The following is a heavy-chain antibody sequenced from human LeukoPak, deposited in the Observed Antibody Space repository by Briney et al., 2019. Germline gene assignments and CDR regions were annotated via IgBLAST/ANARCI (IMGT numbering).Heavy chain of an antibody. V-gene: IGHV3-7*01. CDR1: GFTFSNYW. Sequence: GGSLRLSCAASGFTFSNYWMTWVRQAPGKGPEWVANIKQAGSERNYVDSVKGRFTIARDNTKNSLYLQMTSLRGEDTAVYYCASRAGKPGNTPWCFDYWGQGALVTVSS. CDR3: ASRAGKPGNTPWCFDY. J-gene: IGHJ4*02. CDR2: IKQAGSER. D-gene: IGHD1-7*01.